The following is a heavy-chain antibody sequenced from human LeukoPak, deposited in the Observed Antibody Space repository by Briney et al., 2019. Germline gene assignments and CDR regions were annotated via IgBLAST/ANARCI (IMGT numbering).Heavy chain of an antibody. CDR2: IIPILGIA. Sequence: ASVKVSCKASGGTFSSYAISWVRQAPGQGLEWMGRIIPILGIANYAQKFQGRVTITADKSTSTAYMELSSLRSEDTAVYYCASPYHSSSWYGHFDLWGRGTLDTVSS. CDR1: GGTFSSYA. D-gene: IGHD6-13*01. V-gene: IGHV1-69*04. CDR3: ASPYHSSSWYGHFDL. J-gene: IGHJ2*01.